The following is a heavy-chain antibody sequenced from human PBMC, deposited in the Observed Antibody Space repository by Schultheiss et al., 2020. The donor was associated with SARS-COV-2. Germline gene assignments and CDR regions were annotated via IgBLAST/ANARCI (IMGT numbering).Heavy chain of an antibody. CDR2: IYYSGST. CDR1: GGSISSSSYY. Sequence: SETLSLTCTVSGGSISSSSYYWGWIRQPPGKGLEWIGSIYYSGSTNYNPSLKSRVTISVDTSKNQFSLKLSSVTAADTAVYYCARVPYGDPYWYFDLWGRGTLVTVSS. J-gene: IGHJ2*01. V-gene: IGHV4-39*07. D-gene: IGHD4-17*01. CDR3: ARVPYGDPYWYFDL.